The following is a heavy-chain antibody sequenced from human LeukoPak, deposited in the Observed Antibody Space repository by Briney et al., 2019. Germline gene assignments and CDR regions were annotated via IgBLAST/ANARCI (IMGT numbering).Heavy chain of an antibody. D-gene: IGHD3-16*01. CDR2: ISYDGSNK. J-gene: IGHJ4*02. Sequence: GRSLRLSCAASGFTFSSYGMHWVRQAPGKGLEWVAVISYDGSNKYYADSVKGRFTISRDNSKNTLYLQMNSLRAEDTAVYYCAKDRLRLGEFPRPLDYWGQGTLVTVSS. V-gene: IGHV3-30*18. CDR3: AKDRLRLGEFPRPLDY. CDR1: GFTFSSYG.